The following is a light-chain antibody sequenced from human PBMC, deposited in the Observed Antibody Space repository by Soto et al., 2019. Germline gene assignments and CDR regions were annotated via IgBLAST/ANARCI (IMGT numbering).Light chain of an antibody. J-gene: IGKJ1*01. Sequence: EIVLTQSPGTLSLSPGERATLSCRASQSVSSSYLAWYQQKPGQAPRLLIYGASSRATGIPDRFSGSGSGTDFTLTISRLEPEDFALYYCQQYGSSQTFGQWTKGEIK. CDR1: QSVSSSY. CDR2: GAS. V-gene: IGKV3-20*01. CDR3: QQYGSSQT.